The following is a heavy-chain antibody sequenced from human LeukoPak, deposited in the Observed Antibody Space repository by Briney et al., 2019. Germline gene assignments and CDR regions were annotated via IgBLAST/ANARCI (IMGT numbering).Heavy chain of an antibody. J-gene: IGHJ4*02. CDR3: ASSSSWYAHLDY. Sequence: PGKSLRLSCAVSGFTFSAYAMHWLRQAPGKGLEWVAVISYDGSNKYYADSVKGRFTISRDNSKNTLYLQMNSLRTEDTAVYYCASSSSWYAHLDYWGQGTLVTVSS. V-gene: IGHV3-30-3*01. CDR2: ISYDGSNK. CDR1: GFTFSAYA. D-gene: IGHD6-13*01.